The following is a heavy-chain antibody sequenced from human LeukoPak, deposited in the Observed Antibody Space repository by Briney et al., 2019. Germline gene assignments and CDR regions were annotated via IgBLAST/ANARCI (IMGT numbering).Heavy chain of an antibody. J-gene: IGHJ5*02. CDR3: ASYYDFWSGYSA. CDR1: GGSISSGGYY. Sequence: PSETLSLTCTVSGGSISSGGYYWSWIRQHPGKGLEWIGEINHSGSTNYNPSLKSRVTISVDTSKNQFSLKLSSVTAADTAVYYCASYYDFWSGYSAWGQGTLVTVSS. V-gene: IGHV4-39*07. D-gene: IGHD3-3*01. CDR2: INHSGST.